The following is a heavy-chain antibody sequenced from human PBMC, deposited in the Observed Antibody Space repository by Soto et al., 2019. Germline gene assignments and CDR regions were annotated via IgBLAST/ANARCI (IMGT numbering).Heavy chain of an antibody. CDR3: AKELFNSGCTYFDC. J-gene: IGHJ4*02. V-gene: IGHV3-23*01. CDR1: GFTFNTYA. Sequence: EVQLLESGGGLVQPGGSLRLSCAAYGFTFNTYAMSWVRQAPGKGLEWVSAISDSGGRTYYADSVKGRFTISRDNTKNTLYLQMNSLIAEDTAVYFCAKELFNSGCTYFDCWGQGTLVTVSS. CDR2: ISDSGGRT. D-gene: IGHD6-19*01.